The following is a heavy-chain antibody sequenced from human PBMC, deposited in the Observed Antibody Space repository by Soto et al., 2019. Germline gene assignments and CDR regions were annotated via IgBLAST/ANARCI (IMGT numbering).Heavy chain of an antibody. CDR3: AKEGRYSSSRGYFDY. CDR2: ISGSGGST. CDR1: GFTFSSYG. J-gene: IGHJ4*02. D-gene: IGHD6-13*01. V-gene: IGHV3-23*01. Sequence: EVPLLESGGGLVQPGGSLRLSCAASGFTFSSYGMSWVRQAPGKGLEWVSGISGSGGSTYYADSVEGRFTISRDNPKNTVYLQMNSLRAEDTAVYYCAKEGRYSSSRGYFDYWGQGTLVTVSS.